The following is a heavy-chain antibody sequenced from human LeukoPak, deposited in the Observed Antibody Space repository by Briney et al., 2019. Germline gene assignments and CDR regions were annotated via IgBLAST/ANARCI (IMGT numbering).Heavy chain of an antibody. CDR3: ARSLKAAAGDY. D-gene: IGHD6-25*01. V-gene: IGHV5-51*01. CDR1: GYRFTSYW. J-gene: IGHJ4*01. CDR2: IYPADSDI. Sequence: LGESLKISCKGSGYRFTSYWIGWVRQIPGKGLEWMAIIYPADSDIRYSPSFQGQVTISADKSISTAYLQWSSLKASDTAMYYCARSLKAAAGDYWGQGTLVTVSS.